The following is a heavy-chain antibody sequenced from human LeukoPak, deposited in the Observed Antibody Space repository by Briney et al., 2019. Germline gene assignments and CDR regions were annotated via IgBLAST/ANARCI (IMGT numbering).Heavy chain of an antibody. CDR2: ISYDGSNK. J-gene: IGHJ4*02. D-gene: IGHD6-13*01. V-gene: IGHV3-30-3*01. CDR3: ARSPAPTRSSRLYFGY. Sequence: GGSLRLSCAVSGFTFSNYAMHWVRQAPGKGLEWVAFISYDGSNKNYAPSVKGRFNISRDNSKNTLYLQMNSLRPEDTAVYYCARSPAPTRSSRLYFGYWGQGTLVTVSS. CDR1: GFTFSNYA.